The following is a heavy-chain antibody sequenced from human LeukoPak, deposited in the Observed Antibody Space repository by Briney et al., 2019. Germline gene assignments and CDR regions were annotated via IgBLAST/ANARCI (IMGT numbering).Heavy chain of an antibody. CDR2: INPKSGGT. CDR1: GYDFTFYD. D-gene: IGHD5-24*01. V-gene: IGHV1-2*02. J-gene: IGHJ6*02. CDR3: ARDRRDDDYYYYYSMDV. Sequence: ASVKVSCKASGYDFTFYDIHWVRQAPGQGPEWVGWINPKSGGTNYAQRFQGRVTMTADTSITTAYMELSSLRSDDTAVYYCARDRRDDDYYYYYSMDVWGQGTTVTVSS.